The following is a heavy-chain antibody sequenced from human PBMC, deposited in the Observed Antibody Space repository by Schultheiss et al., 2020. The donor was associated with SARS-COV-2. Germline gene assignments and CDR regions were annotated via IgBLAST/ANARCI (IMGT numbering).Heavy chain of an antibody. CDR1: GYTFTSYG. D-gene: IGHD4-17*01. J-gene: IGHJ6*02. V-gene: IGHV1-18*01. Sequence: ASVKVSCKASGYTFTSYGISWVRQAPGQGLEWMGWISAYNGNTNYAQKFQGRVTITADESTSTAYMELSSLRSEDTAVYYCARKGYGDYVGDYYYYGMDVWGQGTTVTVSS. CDR2: ISAYNGNT. CDR3: ARKGYGDYVGDYYYYGMDV.